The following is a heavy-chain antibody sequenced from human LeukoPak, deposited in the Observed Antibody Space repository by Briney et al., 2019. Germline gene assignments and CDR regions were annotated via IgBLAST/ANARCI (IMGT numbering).Heavy chain of an antibody. CDR3: ATEGSYQVADNWYFDL. Sequence: ASVKVSCKASGYTLTELSMHWVRQAPGKGLEWMGGFDPEDGETIYAQKFQGRVTMTEDTSTDTAYMELSSLRSEDTAVYYCATEGSYQVADNWYFDLWGRGTLVTVSS. CDR2: FDPEDGET. V-gene: IGHV1-24*01. J-gene: IGHJ2*01. D-gene: IGHD1-26*01. CDR1: GYTLTELS.